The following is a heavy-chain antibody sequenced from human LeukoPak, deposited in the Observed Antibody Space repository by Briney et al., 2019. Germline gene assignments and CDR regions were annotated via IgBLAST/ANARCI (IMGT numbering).Heavy chain of an antibody. J-gene: IGHJ4*02. CDR2: IRSSSSTI. V-gene: IGHV3-48*04. D-gene: IGHD3-10*01. CDR3: ARDFYGGSGSYSEKTDY. Sequence: PGQSLRLSCAASGLTFSSYSMNWVRHPPGKGQAWASYIRSSSSTIYYENSVKGRFTISRDNAKNSLYLQMNSLRAEDTAVYYCARDFYGGSGSYSEKTDYWGQGTLVTVSS. CDR1: GLTFSSYS.